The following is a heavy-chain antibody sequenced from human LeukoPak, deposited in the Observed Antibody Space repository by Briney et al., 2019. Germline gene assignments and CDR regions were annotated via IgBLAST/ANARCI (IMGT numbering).Heavy chain of an antibody. D-gene: IGHD6-19*01. Sequence: SETLSLTCTVSGGSISSYYWGWIRQPPGKGLEWIGYIYYRGSTNYNPSLKSRVTISLDTSNNQFSLKLTSVTAADTAVYYCASPGGNSTGWYTFDYGGQGTLVTVSS. CDR1: GGSISSYY. V-gene: IGHV4-59*08. J-gene: IGHJ4*02. CDR2: IYYRGST. CDR3: ASPGGNSTGWYTFDY.